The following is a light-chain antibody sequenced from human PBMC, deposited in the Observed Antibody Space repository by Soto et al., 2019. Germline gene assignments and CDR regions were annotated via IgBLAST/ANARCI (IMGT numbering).Light chain of an antibody. CDR2: GAS. V-gene: IGKV3-15*01. J-gene: IGKJ1*01. CDR3: QQYNDWPRT. CDR1: QSVSSN. Sequence: EIVMTQSPATLSVSAGERATLTCRASQSVSSNLAWYQQKPGQAPRLLIYGASTRATGIPARFSGSGSGTEFTLTIGSLQSEDFAIFYCQQYNDWPRTFGQGTKVDIK.